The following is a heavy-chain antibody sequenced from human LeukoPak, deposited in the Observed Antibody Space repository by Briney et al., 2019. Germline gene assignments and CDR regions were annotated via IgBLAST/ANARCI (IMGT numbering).Heavy chain of an antibody. CDR1: GYSISSGYY. CDR2: IYHSGST. CDR3: ARVIDIVVVVAATFAFDI. D-gene: IGHD2-15*01. V-gene: IGHV4-38-2*02. Sequence: PSETLSLTCTVSGYSISSGYYWGWIRQPPGKGLEWIGSIYHSGSTNYNPSLKSRVTISVDKSKNQFSLKLSSVTAADTAVYYCARVIDIVVVVAATFAFDIWGQGTMVTVSS. J-gene: IGHJ3*02.